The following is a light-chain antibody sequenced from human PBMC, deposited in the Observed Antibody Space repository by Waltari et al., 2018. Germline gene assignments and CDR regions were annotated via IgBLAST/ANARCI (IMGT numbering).Light chain of an antibody. CDR1: ARDVGAYDF. CDR2: EVS. V-gene: IGLV2-14*01. CDR3: SSYTTSSAPGV. Sequence: QSALTQPASVSGSPGQSISISCSGTARDVGAYDFVSWYQQHPGQSPHLIIYEVSNRPSGISNRFSASKSGNTASLTISGLQAEDEADYYCSSYTTSSAPGVFGTGTRVTVL. J-gene: IGLJ1*01.